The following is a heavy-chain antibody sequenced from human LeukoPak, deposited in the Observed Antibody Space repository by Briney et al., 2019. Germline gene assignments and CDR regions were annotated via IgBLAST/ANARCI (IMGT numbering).Heavy chain of an antibody. J-gene: IGHJ4*02. CDR2: IIPIFGTA. D-gene: IGHD3-10*01. Sequence: ASVKVSCKASGGTFSSYAISWVRQAPGQGLEWMGGIIPIFGTANYAQKFQGRVTITADESTSTAYMELSSLRSEDTAVYYCASLGGPYYFDYGGQGTLVTVSS. V-gene: IGHV1-69*01. CDR1: GGTFSSYA. CDR3: ASLGGPYYFDY.